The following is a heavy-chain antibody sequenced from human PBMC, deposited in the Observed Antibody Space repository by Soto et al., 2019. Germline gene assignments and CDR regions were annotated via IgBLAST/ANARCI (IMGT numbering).Heavy chain of an antibody. Sequence: PGGSLRLSCAASGFTFTTFAMSWVRQAPGKGLEWVSVISGSAYSTYYADSVKGRFTISRDNSKNTLYLQMNSLRAEDTAVYYCAKTRSGWYFDYWGQGIPVTVSS. CDR3: AKTRSGWYFDY. V-gene: IGHV3-23*01. J-gene: IGHJ4*02. CDR2: ISGSAYST. D-gene: IGHD6-19*01. CDR1: GFTFTTFA.